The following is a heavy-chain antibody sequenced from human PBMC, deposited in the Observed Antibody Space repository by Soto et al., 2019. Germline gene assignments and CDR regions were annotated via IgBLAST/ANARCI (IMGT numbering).Heavy chain of an antibody. V-gene: IGHV3-49*04. Sequence: LRLSCTASGITFGDFGGNWVRQAPGKGLEWVGFIRSKRYGGTPDYAASVKGRFTISRDDSKSVAYLQMNSLNTEDTAMYYCTRDSHADNGLDFWAQGALVTLS. CDR1: GITFGDFG. CDR2: IRSKRYGGTP. CDR3: TRDSHADNGLDF. D-gene: IGHD1-1*01. J-gene: IGHJ4*02.